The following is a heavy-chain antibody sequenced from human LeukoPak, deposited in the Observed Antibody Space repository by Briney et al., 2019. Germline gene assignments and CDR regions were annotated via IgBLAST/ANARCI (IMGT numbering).Heavy chain of an antibody. V-gene: IGHV1-18*01. J-gene: IGHJ5*02. CDR3: ARDINGYYYDSHGYYPTDL. CDR2: ISVYNGNP. D-gene: IGHD3-22*01. CDR1: GYIFTSYR. Sequence: ASVKVSCKASGYIFTSYRISWVRQAPGQGLEWMGWISVYNGNPNYPQRLQGRVTMTTDTSTTTAYMELRSLRSDDTAVYYCARDINGYYYDSHGYYPTDLWGQGTLVTVSS.